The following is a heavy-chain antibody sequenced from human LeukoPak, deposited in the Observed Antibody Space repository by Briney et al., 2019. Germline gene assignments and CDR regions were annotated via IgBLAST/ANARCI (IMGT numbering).Heavy chain of an antibody. CDR2: INPNSGGT. CDR1: GYTFTGYY. J-gene: IGHJ4*02. Sequence: GASVKVSCKASGYTFTGYYMHWVRQAPGQGLEWMGWINPNSGGTNYAQKFQGRVTMTRDTSISTAYMDLSSLKSDDAAVYYCATIPGWEGSESLSPLKFWGQGTLVTVSS. D-gene: IGHD3-10*01. V-gene: IGHV1-2*02. CDR3: ATIPGWEGSESLSPLKF.